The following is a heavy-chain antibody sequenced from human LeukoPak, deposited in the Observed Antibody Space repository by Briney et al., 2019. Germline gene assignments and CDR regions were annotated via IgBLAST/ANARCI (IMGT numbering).Heavy chain of an antibody. CDR3: ARLPYYYDSSGWAFDI. Sequence: SETLSLTCTVSGGSISSYYWSWIRQPPGKGLEWIGYIYYSGSTNYNPSLKSRVTISVDTSKNQFSLKLSSVTAADTAVYYCARLPYYYDSSGWAFDIWGQGTMVTVSS. D-gene: IGHD3-22*01. J-gene: IGHJ3*02. CDR1: GGSISSYY. V-gene: IGHV4-59*08. CDR2: IYYSGST.